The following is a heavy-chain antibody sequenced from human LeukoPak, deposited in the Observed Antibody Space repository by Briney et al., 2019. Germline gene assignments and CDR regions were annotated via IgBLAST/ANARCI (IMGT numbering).Heavy chain of an antibody. D-gene: IGHD5-18*01. CDR1: GFTFSSYA. J-gene: IGHJ5*02. CDR3: APADTAMVTRA. V-gene: IGHV3-30*04. Sequence: PGRSLRLSCAASGFTFSSYAMHRVRQAPGKGLEWVAVISYDGSNKYYADSVKGRFTISRDNSKNTLYLQMNSLRAEDTAVYYCAPADTAMVTRAWGQGTLVTVSS. CDR2: ISYDGSNK.